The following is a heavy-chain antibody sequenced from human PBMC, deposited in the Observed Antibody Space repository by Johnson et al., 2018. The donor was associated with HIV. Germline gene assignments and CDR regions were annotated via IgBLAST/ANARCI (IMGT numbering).Heavy chain of an antibody. CDR2: IRYDESNI. J-gene: IGHJ3*02. D-gene: IGHD3-10*01. CDR1: GFTFSNYW. V-gene: IGHV3-30*02. CDR3: AKGRSGGSGAFDI. Sequence: QVQLVESGGGLVQPGGSLRLSCVASGFTFSNYWMSWVRQAPGKGLEWVAFIRYDESNIYYADSVKGRFIISRDNSKNTLYVQMNRLRPEDTAAYFCAKGRSGGSGAFDIWGQGTVVTVSS.